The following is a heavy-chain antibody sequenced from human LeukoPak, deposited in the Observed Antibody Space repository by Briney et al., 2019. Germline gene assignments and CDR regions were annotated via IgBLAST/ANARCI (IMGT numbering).Heavy chain of an antibody. J-gene: IGHJ4*02. Sequence: SETLSLTCAVYGGSFSGYYWSWIRQPAGKGLEWIGRIYTSGSTNYNPSLKSRVTMSVDTSKNQFSLKLSSVTAADTAVYYCATSGYYYDSDYWGQGTLVTVSS. CDR2: IYTSGST. D-gene: IGHD3-22*01. V-gene: IGHV4-59*10. CDR1: GGSFSGYY. CDR3: ATSGYYYDSDY.